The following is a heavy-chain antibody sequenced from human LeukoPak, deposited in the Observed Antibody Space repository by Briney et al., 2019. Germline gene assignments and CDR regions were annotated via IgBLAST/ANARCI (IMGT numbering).Heavy chain of an antibody. D-gene: IGHD2-15*01. Sequence: GGSLRLSCVVSGFTFSSYWMSWVRQAPGKGLEWISSITISATTTYYADSVKGRFTISRDDSRNTLYLQMNSLRADDTAVYYCANRGVGYYYMDVWGKGTTVTVYS. V-gene: IGHV3-23*01. J-gene: IGHJ6*03. CDR3: ANRGVGYYYMDV. CDR1: GFTFSSYW. CDR2: ITISATTT.